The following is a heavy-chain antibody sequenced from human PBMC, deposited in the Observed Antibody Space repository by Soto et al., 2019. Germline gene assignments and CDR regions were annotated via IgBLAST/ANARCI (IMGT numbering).Heavy chain of an antibody. D-gene: IGHD3-10*01. CDR2: ISTYNGRT. CDR1: GYSFSNYG. V-gene: IGHV1-18*01. CDR3: ARDSGTSSGRFDV. Sequence: QVQLVQSGAEVKKPGASVKVSCNASGYSFSNYGINWVRQAPGQGLEWMGWISTYNGRTKYTQKVRGRVTLTTDTPTSTAYMELGSLISDDAAVYYCARDSGTSSGRFDVWGQGTLVTVSS. J-gene: IGHJ4*02.